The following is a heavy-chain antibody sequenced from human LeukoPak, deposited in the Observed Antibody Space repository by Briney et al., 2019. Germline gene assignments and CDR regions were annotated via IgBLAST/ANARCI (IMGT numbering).Heavy chain of an antibody. Sequence: GGSLRLSCAVSEFTVYNSYMSWVRQAPGKGLEWVSIIYSGGDTFYVDSVKGRFTISRDKSKNTVYLQMNSLRAEDSAVYYCATRDRNNGVDYWGQGTQVTVSS. D-gene: IGHD2-8*01. CDR2: IYSGGDT. J-gene: IGHJ4*02. CDR3: ATRDRNNGVDY. CDR1: EFTVYNSY. V-gene: IGHV3-53*01.